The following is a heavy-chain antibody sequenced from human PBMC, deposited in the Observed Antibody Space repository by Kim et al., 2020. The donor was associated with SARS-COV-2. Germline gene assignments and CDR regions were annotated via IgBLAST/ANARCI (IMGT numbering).Heavy chain of an antibody. CDR3: ARVRPPMNFDY. J-gene: IGHJ4*02. Sequence: KSYADSVKGRFTITRDNSKNTLYLQLNSLRAEDTAVYYCARVRPPMNFDYSGQGTLVTVSS. CDR2: K. V-gene: IGHV3-30*01.